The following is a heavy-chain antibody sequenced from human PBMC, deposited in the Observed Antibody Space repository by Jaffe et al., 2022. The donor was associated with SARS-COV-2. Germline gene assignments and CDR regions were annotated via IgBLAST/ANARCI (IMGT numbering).Heavy chain of an antibody. CDR3: ARAIAASPHSQADYYYYYGMDV. CDR1: GGSISSYY. CDR2: IYYSGST. Sequence: QVQLQESGPGLVKPSETLSLTCTVSGGSISSYYWSWIRQPPGKGLEWIGYIYYSGSTNYNPSLKSRVTISVDTSKNQFSLKLSSVTAADTAVYYCARAIAASPHSQADYYYYYGMDVWGQGTTVTVSS. D-gene: IGHD6-6*01. V-gene: IGHV4-59*01. J-gene: IGHJ6*02.